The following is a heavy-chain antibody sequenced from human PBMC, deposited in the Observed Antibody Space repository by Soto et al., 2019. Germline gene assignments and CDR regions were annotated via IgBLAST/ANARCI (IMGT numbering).Heavy chain of an antibody. CDR1: GGSISSGGYY. J-gene: IGHJ4*02. CDR3: ARSSTSANYFDY. CDR2: IYYSGST. V-gene: IGHV4-31*03. D-gene: IGHD2-2*01. Sequence: QVQLQESGPGLVKPSLTLSLSCTVSGGSISSGGYYWSWIRQHPGKGLEWIGYIYYSGSTYYNPSLKSRVTISVDTSKNQFSLKLSSVTAADTAVYYCARSSTSANYFDYWGQGTLVTVSS.